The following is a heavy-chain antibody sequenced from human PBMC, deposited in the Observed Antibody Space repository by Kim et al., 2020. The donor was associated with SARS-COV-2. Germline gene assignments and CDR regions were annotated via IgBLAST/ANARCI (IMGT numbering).Heavy chain of an antibody. CDR2: IYHSGST. D-gene: IGHD3-22*01. Sequence: SETLSLTCTVSGYSISSGYYWGWILQPPGKGLEWIGSIYHSGSTYYNPSLKSRVTISVDTSKNQFSLKLSSVTAADTAVYYCARGCDSSGYDVDHAFDIWGQGTMVTVSS. CDR3: ARGCDSSGYDVDHAFDI. V-gene: IGHV4-38-2*02. J-gene: IGHJ3*02. CDR1: GYSISSGYY.